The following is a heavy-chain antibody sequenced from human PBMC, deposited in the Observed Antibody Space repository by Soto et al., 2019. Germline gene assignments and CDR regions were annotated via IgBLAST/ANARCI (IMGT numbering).Heavy chain of an antibody. D-gene: IGHD2-2*01. CDR3: AIIVVVPATDAFDI. V-gene: IGHV3-21*01. CDR1: GFTFSSYS. CDR2: ISSSSSYI. J-gene: IGHJ3*02. Sequence: GGSLRLSCAASGFTFSSYSMNWVRQAPGKGLEWVSSISSSSSYIYYADSVKGRFTISRDNAKNSLYLQMNSLRAEDTAVYYCAIIVVVPATDAFDIWGQGTMVTVS.